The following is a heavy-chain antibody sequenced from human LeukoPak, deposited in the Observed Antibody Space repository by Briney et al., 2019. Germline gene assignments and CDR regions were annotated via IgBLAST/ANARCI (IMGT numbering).Heavy chain of an antibody. CDR2: INPSGGST. J-gene: IGHJ4*02. Sequence: EAPVNVSCKASGYTFTSYYMHWVRQAPGQGLEWMGIINPSGGSTSYAQKFQGRVTMTRDTSTSTVYMELSSLRSEDTAVYYCAREHGHSSGYXAPGDYWGQGXLXTXSS. CDR3: AREHGHSSGYXAPGDY. D-gene: IGHD3-22*01. CDR1: GYTFTSYY. V-gene: IGHV1-46*01.